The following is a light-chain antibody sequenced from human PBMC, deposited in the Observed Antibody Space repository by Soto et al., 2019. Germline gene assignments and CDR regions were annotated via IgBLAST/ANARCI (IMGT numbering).Light chain of an antibody. J-gene: IGLJ3*02. CDR1: SSDVGGYNY. CDR3: CSYAGSYTWV. V-gene: IGLV2-11*01. CDR2: DVS. Sequence: QSALTQPRSVSGSPGQSVTISCSGTSSDVGGYNYVSWYQQYPGKAPKLKIYDVSKRPSGVPDRFSCSKSGNTASLTIAGLQDEDEAVYYCCSYAGSYTWVFGGGTKLTVL.